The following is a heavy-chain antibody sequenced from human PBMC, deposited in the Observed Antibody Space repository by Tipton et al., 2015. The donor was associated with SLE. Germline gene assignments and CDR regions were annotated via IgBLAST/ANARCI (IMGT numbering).Heavy chain of an antibody. CDR1: GGSISSYY. Sequence: TLSLTCTVSGGSISSYYWSWIRQPPGKGLEWIGYIYYSGSTNYNPSLKSRVTISVDTSKNQFSLKLGSVTAADTAVYYCARDLRDTDNWFDPWGQGTLVTVSS. CDR2: IYYSGST. V-gene: IGHV4-59*01. CDR3: ARDLRDTDNWFDP. J-gene: IGHJ5*02.